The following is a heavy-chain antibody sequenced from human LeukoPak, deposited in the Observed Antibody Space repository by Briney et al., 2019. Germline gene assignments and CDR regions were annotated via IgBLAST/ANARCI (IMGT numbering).Heavy chain of an antibody. V-gene: IGHV1-18*01. J-gene: IGHJ4*02. CDR3: ARRGNWNDFDY. Sequence: AASVKVSCKASGYTFTSYGFTWVRQAPGQGLAGMGWINSYNGNTQYAPKFKGRVTTTIDTSTSTAYMELRSLGSDDTAVYYCARRGNWNDFDYWGQGTLVIVSS. CDR2: INSYNGNT. D-gene: IGHD1-20*01. CDR1: GYTFTSYG.